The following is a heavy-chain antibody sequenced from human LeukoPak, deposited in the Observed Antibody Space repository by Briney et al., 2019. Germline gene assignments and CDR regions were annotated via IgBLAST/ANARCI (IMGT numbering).Heavy chain of an antibody. CDR1: GFTFSSYW. CDR2: IKQDGSEK. V-gene: IGHV3-7*01. D-gene: IGHD3-22*01. J-gene: IGHJ4*02. CDR3: ARDASLVWTYYYDSSGDGSYFDY. Sequence: GSLRLSCAASGFTFSSYWMSWVRQAPGKGLEWVANIKQDGSEKYYVDSVKGRFTISRDNAKNSLYLQMNSLRAEDTAVYYCARDASLVWTYYYDSSGDGSYFDYWGQGTLITVSS.